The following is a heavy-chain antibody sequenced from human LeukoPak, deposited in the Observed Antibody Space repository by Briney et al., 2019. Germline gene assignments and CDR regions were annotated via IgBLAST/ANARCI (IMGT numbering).Heavy chain of an antibody. D-gene: IGHD2-15*01. J-gene: IGHJ1*01. CDR2: IWYDGSNK. CDR3: AKDGGYCSGGSCYSGAEYFQH. Sequence: GRSLRLSCAASGFTFSNYGMHWVRQAPGKGLEWVAVIWYDGSNKYYADSVKGRFTISRDNSKNTLHLQMNSLRAEDTAVYYCAKDGGYCSGGSCYSGAEYFQHWGQGTLVTVPS. V-gene: IGHV3-33*06. CDR1: GFTFSNYG.